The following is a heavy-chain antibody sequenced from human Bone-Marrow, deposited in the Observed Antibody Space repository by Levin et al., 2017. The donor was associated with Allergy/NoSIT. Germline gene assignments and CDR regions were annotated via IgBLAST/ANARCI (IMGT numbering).Heavy chain of an antibody. CDR1: GFTFSDYG. J-gene: IGHJ6*02. V-gene: IGHV3-23*01. CDR3: AKGGYDSSSYYYYHFYAMDV. CDR2: ISSRGTT. D-gene: IGHD3-22*01. Sequence: PVASVKVSCAASGFTFSDYGMNWARQAPGKGLEWVSVISSRGTTYYADSVKGRFTISRDNSNNSLFLQMNSLRPEDTAVYYCAKGGYDSSSYYYYHFYAMDVWGQGTTVTVSS.